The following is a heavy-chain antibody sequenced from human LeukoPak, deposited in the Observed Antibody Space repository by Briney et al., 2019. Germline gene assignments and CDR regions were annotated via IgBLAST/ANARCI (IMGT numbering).Heavy chain of an antibody. D-gene: IGHD2-21*02. CDR1: GASTSSLY. J-gene: IGHJ4*02. CDR2: ISSNGDT. CDR3: ARTARVFDF. Sequence: SETLSLTCTVSGASTSSLYWSWIRQPPGKALECIGYISSNGDTNHNPSLRGRATLSLDTSNNQFSLRLNSVTAADTAVYFCARTARVFDFWGPETLVTVSS. V-gene: IGHV4-59*08.